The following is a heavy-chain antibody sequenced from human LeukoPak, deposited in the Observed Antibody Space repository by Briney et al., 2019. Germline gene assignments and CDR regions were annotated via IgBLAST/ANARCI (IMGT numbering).Heavy chain of an antibody. D-gene: IGHD3-10*01. V-gene: IGHV3-15*01. J-gene: IGHJ4*02. CDR3: TTGLGTYYHGSQRLIPIDY. Sequence: GGSLRLSCVDSGFTFTNAWMSWVRQAPGKGLEWIGRIKSKTGGETTNYAEPVRGRFTISRDDSKSAVYLQMNSLKIEDTAVYYCTTGLGTYYHGSQRLIPIDYWGQGTLVTVSS. CDR1: GFTFTNAW. CDR2: IKSKTGGETT.